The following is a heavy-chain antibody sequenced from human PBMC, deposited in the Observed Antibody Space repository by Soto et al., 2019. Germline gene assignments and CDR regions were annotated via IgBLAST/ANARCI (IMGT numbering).Heavy chain of an antibody. V-gene: IGHV3-23*01. Sequence: GGSLRLSCAASGFTFSSYAMSWVRQSPGKGLEWVSAISGSGGSTYYADSVKGRFTISRDNSKNTLYLQMNSLRAEDTAVYYCAKDHYYDSSGYYHEGAFDIWGQGTMVTVSS. CDR2: ISGSGGST. CDR3: AKDHYYDSSGYYHEGAFDI. CDR1: GFTFSSYA. D-gene: IGHD3-22*01. J-gene: IGHJ3*02.